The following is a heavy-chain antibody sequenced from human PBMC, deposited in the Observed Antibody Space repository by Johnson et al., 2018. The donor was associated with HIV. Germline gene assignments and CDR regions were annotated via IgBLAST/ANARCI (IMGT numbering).Heavy chain of an antibody. V-gene: IGHV3-53*01. CDR2: IYSGGST. CDR1: GFTVSSNY. J-gene: IGHJ3*02. CDR3: ARVVRYGFDI. D-gene: IGHD4-17*01. Sequence: VQLVESGGGLIQPGGSLRLSCAASGFTVSSNYMSWVRQAPGKGLEWVSSIYSGGSTYYADSVRGRFIISRDNSKDTLYLQMNSLRDEDTAVYYCARVVRYGFDIGGQGTMVTVAS.